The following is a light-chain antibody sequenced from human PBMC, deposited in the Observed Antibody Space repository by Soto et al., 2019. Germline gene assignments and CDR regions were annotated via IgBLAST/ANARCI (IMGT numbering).Light chain of an antibody. CDR1: QSISSR. Sequence: DIQMTQSPSTLSASVGDRVTITCRASQSISSRLAWYQQKPGKVPKLLIYKASSLERGVPSRFSGSGSGTEFTLTISSLQPDDFATYYCQQYDSYSWTFGQGTKVEI. V-gene: IGKV1-5*03. CDR3: QQYDSYSWT. J-gene: IGKJ1*01. CDR2: KAS.